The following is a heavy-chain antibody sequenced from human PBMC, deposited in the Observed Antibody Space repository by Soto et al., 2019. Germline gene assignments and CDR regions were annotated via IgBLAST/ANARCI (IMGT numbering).Heavy chain of an antibody. CDR2: IWYDGSNK. J-gene: IGHJ6*02. CDR1: GFTFSSYG. Sequence: PGGSLRLSCAASGFTFSSYGMHWVRQAPGKGLEWVALIWYDGSNKYYADSVKGRFTISRDNSKNTVYLQMNSLRAEDTAVYYCARATTVITSPPRYYGMDVWGQGTTVTVSS. CDR3: ARATTVITSPPRYYGMDV. D-gene: IGHD4-17*01. V-gene: IGHV3-33*01.